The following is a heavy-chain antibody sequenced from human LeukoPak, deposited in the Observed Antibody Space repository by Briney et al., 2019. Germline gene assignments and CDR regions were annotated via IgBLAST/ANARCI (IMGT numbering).Heavy chain of an antibody. CDR3: AKEIQLWCFDY. D-gene: IGHD5-18*01. CDR1: GFTFSSYG. J-gene: IGHJ4*02. V-gene: IGHV3-23*01. Sequence: GGTLRLSCAASGFTFSSYGMSWVRQAPGKGLEWVSAISGSGGSTYYADSVKGRFTISRDNSKNTLYLQMNSLRAEDTAVYCCAKEIQLWCFDYWGQGTLVTVSS. CDR2: ISGSGGST.